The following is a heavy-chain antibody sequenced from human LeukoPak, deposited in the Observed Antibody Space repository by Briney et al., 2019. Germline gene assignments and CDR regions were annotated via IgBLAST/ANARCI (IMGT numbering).Heavy chain of an antibody. Sequence: SQTLSLTCAVSGDSISSGDYSRSWIRQPSGKGLEWIGYNFHSGHSFYNPSLRSRITISVDKSKNQFSLRLTSVTAADTAVYYCARELWFVNAPGSWFDPWGQGTLVTVSS. J-gene: IGHJ5*02. CDR1: GDSISSGDYS. D-gene: IGHD3-10*01. CDR3: ARELWFVNAPGSWFDP. V-gene: IGHV4-30-2*01. CDR2: NFHSGHS.